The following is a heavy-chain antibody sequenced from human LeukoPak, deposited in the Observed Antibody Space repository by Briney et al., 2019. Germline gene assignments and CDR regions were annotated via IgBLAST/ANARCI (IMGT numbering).Heavy chain of an antibody. Sequence: ASVKVSCKVSGYTLTELSMHWVRQAPGKGLEWMGGFDPEDGETIYAQKFQGRVTMTEDTSTDTAYMELSSLRSEDTAVYYCATALQYCTNGVCYTPNPHFDYWGQGTLVTVSS. CDR1: GYTLTELS. CDR2: FDPEDGET. D-gene: IGHD2-8*01. V-gene: IGHV1-24*01. J-gene: IGHJ4*02. CDR3: ATALQYCTNGVCYTPNPHFDY.